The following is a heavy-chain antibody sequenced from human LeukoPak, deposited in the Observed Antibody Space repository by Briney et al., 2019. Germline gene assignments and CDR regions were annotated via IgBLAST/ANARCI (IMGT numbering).Heavy chain of an antibody. CDR2: ISYDGSNK. D-gene: IGHD3-3*01. Sequence: GRSLRLSCAASGLTFTSYAVHWVRQAPGKGLEWVAVISYDGSNKYYADSVKGRFTISRDNSKNTLYLQMNSLRVEDTAVYYCARDEDFWSGYYKGGFDYWGQGTLVTVSS. CDR1: GLTFTSYA. V-gene: IGHV3-30*01. CDR3: ARDEDFWSGYYKGGFDY. J-gene: IGHJ4*02.